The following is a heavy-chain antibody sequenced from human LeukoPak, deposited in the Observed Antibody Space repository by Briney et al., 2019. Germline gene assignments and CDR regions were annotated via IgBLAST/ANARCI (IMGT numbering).Heavy chain of an antibody. D-gene: IGHD3-16*02. Sequence: ASVKVSCKASGYTFTSYYMHWVRQAPGQGLEWMGIINPSGGSTSYAQKFQGRVTMTRDLSTSTVYMELSSLRSEDTAVYYCARLSTRGNWFDPWGQGTLVTVSS. J-gene: IGHJ5*02. CDR2: INPSGGST. CDR1: GYTFTSYY. CDR3: ARLSTRGNWFDP. V-gene: IGHV1-46*01.